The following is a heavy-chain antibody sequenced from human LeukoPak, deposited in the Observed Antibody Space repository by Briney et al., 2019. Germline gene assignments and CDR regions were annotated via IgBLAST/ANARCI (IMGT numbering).Heavy chain of an antibody. CDR2: INPSGGST. V-gene: IGHV1-46*01. Sequence: VASVKVSCKSSGYTFTSYYMYWVRQAPGQGLEWMGIINPSGGSTSYAQKFQGRVTMTRDTSTSTVYMELSSLRSEDTAVYYCARDSGMVRGTVDYWGQGTLVTVS. D-gene: IGHD3-10*01. J-gene: IGHJ4*02. CDR1: GYTFTSYY. CDR3: ARDSGMVRGTVDY.